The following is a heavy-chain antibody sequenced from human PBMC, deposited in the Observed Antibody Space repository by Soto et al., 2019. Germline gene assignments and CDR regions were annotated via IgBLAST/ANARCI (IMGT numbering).Heavy chain of an antibody. CDR3: ARGLYLLGYCSSTSCYAGRWFDP. CDR1: GYTFTSYG. Sequence: ASVKVSCKASGYTFTSYGISWVRQAPGQGLEWMGWISAYNGNTNYAQKLQGRVTMTTDTSTSTAYMELRSLRSDDTAVYYCARGLYLLGYCSSTSCYAGRWFDPWGQGTLVTAPQ. V-gene: IGHV1-18*01. D-gene: IGHD2-2*01. CDR2: ISAYNGNT. J-gene: IGHJ5*02.